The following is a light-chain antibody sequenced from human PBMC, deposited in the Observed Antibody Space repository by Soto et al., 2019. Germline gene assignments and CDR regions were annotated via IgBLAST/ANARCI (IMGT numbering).Light chain of an antibody. V-gene: IGLV2-14*03. Sequence: QAVVTQPASVSGSPGQSITLSCTGTSSDVGGYNYVSWYQQHPGKAPKLLIYDVSNRPSGVSDRFSGSKSGNTASLTISGLQAEDEADYYCSSYTSSSTPVVFGGGTKLTVL. CDR2: DVS. CDR1: SSDVGGYNY. CDR3: SSYTSSSTPVV. J-gene: IGLJ2*01.